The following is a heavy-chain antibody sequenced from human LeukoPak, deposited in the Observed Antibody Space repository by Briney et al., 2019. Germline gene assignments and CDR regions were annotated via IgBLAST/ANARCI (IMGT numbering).Heavy chain of an antibody. Sequence: PGRSLRLSCAASGFTFDDYAMHWVRQAPGKGLEWVGVISYDGSNKYYADSVKGRFTISRDNSKNTLYLQMNSLRAEDTAVYYCARDSPYCGGDCYFDYWGQGTLVTVSS. CDR2: ISYDGSNK. CDR3: ARDSPYCGGDCYFDY. J-gene: IGHJ4*02. V-gene: IGHV3-30-3*01. D-gene: IGHD2-21*02. CDR1: GFTFDDYA.